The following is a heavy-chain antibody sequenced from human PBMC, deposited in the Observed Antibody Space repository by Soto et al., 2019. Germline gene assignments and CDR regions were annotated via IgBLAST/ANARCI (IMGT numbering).Heavy chain of an antibody. CDR1: RYTVTPYY. V-gene: IGHV1-46*01. J-gene: IGHJ4*02. CDR2: RNPSTLVT. Sequence: QVQLGQSRAELKKPAASVKVSCKSSRYTVTPYYRHRVRQAPGLGGEWVGVRNPSTLVTNNAQKFRVSVTMNRDSSTGTVYRELVSAMYEDSAVSYCARSGQTYDYCWFDNWGQGTLVTVSS. CDR3: ARSGQTYDYCWFDN. D-gene: IGHD5-12*01.